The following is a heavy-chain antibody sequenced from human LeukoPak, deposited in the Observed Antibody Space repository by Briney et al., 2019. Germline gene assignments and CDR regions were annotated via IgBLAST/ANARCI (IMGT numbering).Heavy chain of an antibody. CDR3: ASGGTSSWLPYFDY. CDR1: GFTVSSNY. CDR2: IYSGGST. Sequence: GGSLRLSCAASGFTVSSNYMSWVRQAPGKGLEWVSVIYSGGSTYYADSVKGRFTISRDNSKSTLYLQMNSLRAEDTAVYYCASGGTSSWLPYFDYWGQGTLVTVSS. V-gene: IGHV3-66*01. D-gene: IGHD6-13*01. J-gene: IGHJ4*02.